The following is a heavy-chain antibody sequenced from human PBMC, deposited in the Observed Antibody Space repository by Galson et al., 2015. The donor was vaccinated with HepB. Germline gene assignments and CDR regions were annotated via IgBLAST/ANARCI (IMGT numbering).Heavy chain of an antibody. Sequence: SLRLSCAASGFSFSSYWMHWVRQAPGKGLVWVSRIKSDGSSTRYADSVRGRFTISRDNAKNTLYLQMNSLRAEDTAVYYCARGSDGGALCYYYVMDVWGQGTTVTVSS. CDR1: GFSFSSYW. CDR2: IKSDGSST. V-gene: IGHV3-74*01. CDR3: ARGSDGGALCYYYVMDV. D-gene: IGHD4-23*01. J-gene: IGHJ6*02.